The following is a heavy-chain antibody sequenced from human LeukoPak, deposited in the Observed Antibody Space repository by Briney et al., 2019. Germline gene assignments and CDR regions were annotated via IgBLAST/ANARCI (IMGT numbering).Heavy chain of an antibody. V-gene: IGHV3-23*01. Sequence: GGSLRLSCAASGFTFSSYAMSWVRQAPGKGLEWVSAISGSGGSTYYADSVKGRFTISRDNSKNTLYLQMNSLRAEDTAVYYCAKAPLHYDFWSGYFDYWGQGTLVTVSS. CDR1: GFTFSSYA. CDR2: ISGSGGST. CDR3: AKAPLHYDFWSGYFDY. D-gene: IGHD3-3*01. J-gene: IGHJ4*02.